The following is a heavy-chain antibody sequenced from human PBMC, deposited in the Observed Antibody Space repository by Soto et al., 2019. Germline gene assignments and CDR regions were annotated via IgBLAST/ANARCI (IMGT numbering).Heavy chain of an antibody. Sequence: PSETLSLTCAVSGGSISSSNWWSWIRQPPGKGLEWIGYIYYSGSTNYNPSLKSRVTISVDTSKNQFSLKLSSVTAADTAVYYCARDKTTQHWGQGTLVTVSS. V-gene: IGHV4-61*01. J-gene: IGHJ1*01. CDR3: ARDKTTQH. CDR1: GGSISSSNW. CDR2: IYYSGST.